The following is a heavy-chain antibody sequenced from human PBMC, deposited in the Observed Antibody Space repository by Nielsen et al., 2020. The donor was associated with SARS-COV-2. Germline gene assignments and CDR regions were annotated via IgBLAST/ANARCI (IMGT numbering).Heavy chain of an antibody. CDR3: ARGLGRTAAATGLDY. J-gene: IGHJ4*02. V-gene: IGHV4-61*02. CDR1: GGSISSGSYY. CDR2: IYTSGST. Sequence: SETLSLTCTVSGGSISSGSYYWSWIRQPAGKGLEWIGRIYTSGSTNYNPSLKSRVTISVDTSKNQFSLKLSSVTAADTAVYYCARGLGRTAAATGLDYWGQGTLVTVSS. D-gene: IGHD6-13*01.